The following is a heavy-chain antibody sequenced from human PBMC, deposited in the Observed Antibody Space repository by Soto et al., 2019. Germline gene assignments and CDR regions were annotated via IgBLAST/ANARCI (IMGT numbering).Heavy chain of an antibody. V-gene: IGHV1-2*02. CDR3: ARGGGVGVAGSAAFDM. Sequence: QLHLVQSGAVVKKPGASVTVSCSASGYPVTAYYMHWVRQAPGRGLEWMGGINPATGAAKYTQTFQGRVTMTRGPSTRTVFMELSGPTSEDTAVFYCARGGGVGVAGSAAFDMWGQGTLVTVSS. J-gene: IGHJ3*02. CDR1: GYPVTAYY. D-gene: IGHD3-3*01. CDR2: INPATGAA.